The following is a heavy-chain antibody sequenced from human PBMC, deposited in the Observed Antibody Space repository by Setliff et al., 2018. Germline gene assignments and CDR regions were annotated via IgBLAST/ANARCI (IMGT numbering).Heavy chain of an antibody. CDR1: GFTFDDYA. CDR2: ISWNSGNI. V-gene: IGHV3-9*01. J-gene: IGHJ4*02. D-gene: IGHD3-10*01. CDR3: VRDPWPTGYYSSGSYYSDY. Sequence: PGGSLRLSCVASGFTFDDYAMHWVRQAPGKGLEWVSGISWNSGNIDYADSVKGRFTISRDNARNSLYLQLNNVRADDTAVYYCVRDPWPTGYYSSGSYYSDYWGQGTLVTVSS.